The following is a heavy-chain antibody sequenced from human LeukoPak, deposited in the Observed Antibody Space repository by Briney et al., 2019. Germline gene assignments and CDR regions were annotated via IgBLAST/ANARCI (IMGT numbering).Heavy chain of an antibody. CDR3: ARGRGSGGAADKGWYFDL. J-gene: IGHJ2*01. D-gene: IGHD3-10*01. CDR1: GGSFSGYY. Sequence: PSETLSLTCAVYGGSFSGYYWSWIRQPPGKGLEWIGEINHSGSTNYNPPLKSRVTISVDTSKNQFSLKLSSVTAADTAVYYCARGRGSGGAADKGWYFDLWGRGTLVTVSS. CDR2: INHSGST. V-gene: IGHV4-34*01.